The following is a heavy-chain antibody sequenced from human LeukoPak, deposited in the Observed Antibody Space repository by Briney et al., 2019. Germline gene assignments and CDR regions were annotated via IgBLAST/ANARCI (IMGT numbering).Heavy chain of an antibody. Sequence: GGSLRLSCAASGFTFSSYSMNWVRQAPGKGLEWVANIKQDGSEKYYVDSVKGRFTISRDNAKNSLYLQMNSLRAEDTAVYYCARAAALDYWGQGTLVTVSS. V-gene: IGHV3-7*04. D-gene: IGHD6-6*01. CDR3: ARAAALDY. CDR1: GFTFSSYS. J-gene: IGHJ4*02. CDR2: IKQDGSEK.